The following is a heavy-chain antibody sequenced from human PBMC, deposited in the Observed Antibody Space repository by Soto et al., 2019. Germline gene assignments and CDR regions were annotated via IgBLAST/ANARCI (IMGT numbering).Heavy chain of an antibody. CDR3: ARAWDYYGSGQEAPFDY. CDR1: GGAFSSYA. V-gene: IGHV1-69*13. Sequence: GASVKVSCKASGGAFSSYAISWVRQAPGQGLEWMGGIIPIFGTANYAQKFQGRVTITADESTSTAYMELSSLRSEDTAVYYCARAWDYYGSGQEAPFDYWGQGTLVTVSS. D-gene: IGHD3-10*01. CDR2: IIPIFGTA. J-gene: IGHJ4*02.